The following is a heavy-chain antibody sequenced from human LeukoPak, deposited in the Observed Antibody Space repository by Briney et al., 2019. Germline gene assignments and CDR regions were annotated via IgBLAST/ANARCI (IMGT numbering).Heavy chain of an antibody. CDR3: AKDPIGMTTVTTGDFDY. CDR2: ISGSGGCT. J-gene: IGHJ4*02. V-gene: IGHV3-23*01. CDR1: GFTFSSYA. D-gene: IGHD4-17*01. Sequence: PGGSLRLSCAASGFTFSSYAMSWVRQAPGKGLEWVSAISGSGGCTYYADSVKGRFTISRDNSKNTLYLQMNSLRAEDTAVYYCAKDPIGMTTVTTGDFDYWGQGTLVTVSS.